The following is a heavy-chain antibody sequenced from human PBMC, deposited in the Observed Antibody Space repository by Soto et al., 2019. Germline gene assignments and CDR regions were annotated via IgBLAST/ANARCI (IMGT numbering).Heavy chain of an antibody. V-gene: IGHV4-30-4*01. CDR2: IYYSGST. Sequence: PSETLSLTCTVSGGSISSGDYYWSWIRQPPGKGLEWIGYIYYSGSTYYNPSLKSRVTISVDTYKYQFSLKLSSGTAAATAVYYCAYDDLRRTYYYYYYGMDVWGQGTTVTVSS. J-gene: IGHJ6*02. CDR3: AYDDLRRTYYYYYYGMDV. D-gene: IGHD3-16*01. CDR1: GGSISSGDYY.